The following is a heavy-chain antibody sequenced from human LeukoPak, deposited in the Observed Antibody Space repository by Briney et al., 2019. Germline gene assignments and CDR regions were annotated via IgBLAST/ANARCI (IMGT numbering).Heavy chain of an antibody. V-gene: IGHV3-23*01. CDR1: GFTFSSDA. CDR3: AKVGQLVRYYYYGMDV. CDR2: ISGSGGST. Sequence: PGGSLRLSCAASGFTFSSDAMSWVRQAPGKGLEWVSAISGSGGSTYYADSVKGRFTISRDNSKNTLFLQMNSLRAEDTAVYYCAKVGQLVRYYYYGMDVWGQGTTVTVSS. D-gene: IGHD6-6*01. J-gene: IGHJ6*02.